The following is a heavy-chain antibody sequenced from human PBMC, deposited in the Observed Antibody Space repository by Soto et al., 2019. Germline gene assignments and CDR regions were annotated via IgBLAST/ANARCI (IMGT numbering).Heavy chain of an antibody. CDR1: GFTFSSYA. V-gene: IGHV3-64*01. J-gene: IGHJ4*02. CDR2: ISSNGGST. Sequence: GGSLRLSCAASGFTFSSYAMHWVRQAPGKGLEYVSAISSNGGSTYYANSVKGRFTISRDNSKNTLYLQMGSLRAEDMAVYYCARVITSSYGSYYFDYWGQGTLVTVSS. D-gene: IGHD5-18*01. CDR3: ARVITSSYGSYYFDY.